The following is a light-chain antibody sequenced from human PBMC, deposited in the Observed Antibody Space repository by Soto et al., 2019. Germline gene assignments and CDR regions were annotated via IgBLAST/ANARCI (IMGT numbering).Light chain of an antibody. Sequence: EIVLTQSPGTLSLSPGERATLSCRASRSVSSIFLAWYQQKPGQAPRLLIYGASSRATGIPDRFSGRGSGTDFTLTISRLEPEDSAVYYCQQYGSSRTFGQGTKLEIK. J-gene: IGKJ2*01. CDR2: GAS. CDR3: QQYGSSRT. V-gene: IGKV3-20*01. CDR1: RSVSSIF.